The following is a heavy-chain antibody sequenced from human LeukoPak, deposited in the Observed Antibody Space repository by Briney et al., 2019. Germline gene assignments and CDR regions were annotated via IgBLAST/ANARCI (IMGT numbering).Heavy chain of an antibody. D-gene: IGHD2-15*01. Sequence: QAGGSLRLSCAASGFTFSSYAMSWVRQAPGKGLEWVSAISGSGGSTYYADSVKGRFTISRDNAKNSLYLQMNSLRAEDTAVYYCARARGYYYYMDVWGKGTTVTVSS. CDR1: GFTFSSYA. V-gene: IGHV3-23*01. J-gene: IGHJ6*03. CDR3: ARARGYYYYMDV. CDR2: ISGSGGST.